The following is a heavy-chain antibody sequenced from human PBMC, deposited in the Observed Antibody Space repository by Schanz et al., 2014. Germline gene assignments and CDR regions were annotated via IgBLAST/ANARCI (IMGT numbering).Heavy chain of an antibody. J-gene: IGHJ3*01. CDR3: ARDYEGALSTPRHDAFDV. D-gene: IGHD3-16*01. CDR2: ISGSSSTK. V-gene: IGHV3-48*01. Sequence: EVQLVESGGGLAQPGGSLRLSCAASGITFSGYSMNWVRQAPGKGLEWVSYISGSSSTKYYADSVKGRFTISRDNGKRSLYRQMTSLGAETPAVYCCARDYEGALSTPRHDAFDVWGQGTVVTGSS. CDR1: GITFSGYS.